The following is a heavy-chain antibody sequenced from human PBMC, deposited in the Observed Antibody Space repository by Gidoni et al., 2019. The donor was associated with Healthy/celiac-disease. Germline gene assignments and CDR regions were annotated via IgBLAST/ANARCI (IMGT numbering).Heavy chain of an antibody. J-gene: IGHJ4*02. V-gene: IGHV3-23*01. Sequence: EVQLLESGGGLVQPGGSLRLSCAASGFPFSSYAMSWVRQAPGKGLEGGSAISGSGGSTYYADSVKGRFTISRDNSKNTLYLQMNSLRAEDTAVYYCAVNPTYYYDSSGYYAFDYWGQGTLVTVSS. CDR1: GFPFSSYA. CDR2: ISGSGGST. D-gene: IGHD3-22*01. CDR3: AVNPTYYYDSSGYYAFDY.